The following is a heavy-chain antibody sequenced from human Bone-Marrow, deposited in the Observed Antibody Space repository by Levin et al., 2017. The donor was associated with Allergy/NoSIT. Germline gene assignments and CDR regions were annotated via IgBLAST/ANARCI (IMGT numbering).Heavy chain of an antibody. CDR1: GFSIYS. D-gene: IGHD2-8*02. Sequence: AGGSLRLSCTVSGFSIYSINWVRQAPGKGLEWVSSISSSGSDMYYVDSVKGRFTISRDNAKNSLTLQMNSLRAEDTAVYYCARGIIGDVRVAHKEAFDIWGQGTMVSVSS. CDR2: ISSSGSDM. V-gene: IGHV3-21*01. CDR3: ARGIIGDVRVAHKEAFDI. J-gene: IGHJ3*02.